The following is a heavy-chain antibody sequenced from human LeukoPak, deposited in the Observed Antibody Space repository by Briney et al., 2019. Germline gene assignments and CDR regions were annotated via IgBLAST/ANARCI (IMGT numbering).Heavy chain of an antibody. V-gene: IGHV3-48*01. CDR2: ISSSSSTI. CDR3: VPGYCTTTSCTHYFEY. CDR1: GFTCSSYS. Sequence: GGSLRLSCAASGFTCSSYSMNWVRQAPGKGLEWVSYISSSSSTIYYADSVKGRFSISRDNAKNSLFLQMNSLRAEDTAVYYCVPGYCTTTSCTHYFEYWGQGTLVTVSS. J-gene: IGHJ4*02. D-gene: IGHD2-2*01.